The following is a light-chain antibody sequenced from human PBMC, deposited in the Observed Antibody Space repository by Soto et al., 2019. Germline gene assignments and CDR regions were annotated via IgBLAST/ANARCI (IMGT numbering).Light chain of an antibody. J-gene: IGLJ1*01. CDR1: RSDVGGYNY. CDR3: FSFTTTSTHV. V-gene: IGLV2-11*01. CDR2: DVD. Sequence: QSVLTQPRSVSGSPGQSVTISCAGTRSDVGGYNYVSWYQQHPGKAPKLTIYDVDKRPSGVPDRSSGSKSGNTASLTISGLQAEDEAEYFCFSFTTTSTHVFGTGTKVTVL.